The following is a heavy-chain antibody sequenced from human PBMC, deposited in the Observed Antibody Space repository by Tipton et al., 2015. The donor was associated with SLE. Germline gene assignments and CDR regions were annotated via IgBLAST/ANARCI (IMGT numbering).Heavy chain of an antibody. CDR2: IYGGGRT. CDR1: ASTVSNNY. Sequence: SLRLSCAASASTVSNNYMSWVRQAQGKGLEWVSVIYGGGRTYYPASVKGRFTLSSDNSKNALYLQMNSLGAEGTAVFYCARGFWAVMGTFEIWGHGTMVTVSS. V-gene: IGHV3-66*02. J-gene: IGHJ3*02. CDR3: ARGFWAVMGTFEI. D-gene: IGHD3-16*01.